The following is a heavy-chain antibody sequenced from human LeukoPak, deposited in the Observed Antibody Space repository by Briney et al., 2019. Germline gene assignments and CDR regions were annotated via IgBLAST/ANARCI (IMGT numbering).Heavy chain of an antibody. CDR2: ISSSSSYI. J-gene: IGHJ4*02. CDR3: ARDGILRGIYYFDY. Sequence: GGSLRLSCAASGFTFSSYSMNWVRQAPGKGLEWVSSISSSSSYIYYADSVKGRFTISRDNAKNSLYLQMNSLRAEDTAVYYCARDGILRGIYYFDYWGQGTLVTVSS. CDR1: GFTFSSYS. D-gene: IGHD2/OR15-2a*01. V-gene: IGHV3-21*01.